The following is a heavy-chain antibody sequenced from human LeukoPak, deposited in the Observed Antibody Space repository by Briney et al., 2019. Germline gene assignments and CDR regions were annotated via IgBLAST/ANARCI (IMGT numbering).Heavy chain of an antibody. CDR3: ARRTRYCASTSCYVGALDT. D-gene: IGHD2-2*01. J-gene: IGHJ3*02. CDR2: IYTSGST. CDR1: GGSISSGSYY. V-gene: IGHV4-61*02. Sequence: PSETLSLTCTVSGGSISSGSYYWSWIRQPAGKGLEWIGRIYTSGSTNYNPSLKSRVTISIDASKNQFSLKLSSLTAADTAVYYCARRTRYCASTSCYVGALDTWGPGTMVTVSS.